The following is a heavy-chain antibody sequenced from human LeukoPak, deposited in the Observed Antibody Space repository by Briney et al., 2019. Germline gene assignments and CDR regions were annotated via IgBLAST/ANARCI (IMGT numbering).Heavy chain of an antibody. CDR2: IYTSGST. V-gene: IGHV4-61*02. CDR1: GGSISSGSYY. CDR3: ARSPNNYYDSSGYSHYFDY. D-gene: IGHD3-22*01. Sequence: TLSLTCTVSGGSISSGSYYWRWIRQPAGTGLEWIGRIYTSGSTNYNPSLKSRVTISVDTSKNQFSLKLSSVTAADTAVYYCARSPNNYYDSSGYSHYFDYWGQGTLVTVSS. J-gene: IGHJ4*02.